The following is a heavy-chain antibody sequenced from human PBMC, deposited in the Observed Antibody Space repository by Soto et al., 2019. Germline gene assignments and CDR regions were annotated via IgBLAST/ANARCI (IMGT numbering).Heavy chain of an antibody. CDR3: ARDPPYSSSWSYFDY. Sequence: EVQLVESGGGLVKPGGSLRVSCAASGFTFSDYSMNWVRQAPGKGLEWLSSITSTGSYIYYADSVKGRFTISRDNAGISLLLQMNSLRSDDTAMYYCARDPPYSSSWSYFDYWGQGTLVTVSS. D-gene: IGHD6-13*01. V-gene: IGHV3-21*01. J-gene: IGHJ4*02. CDR2: ITSTGSYI. CDR1: GFTFSDYS.